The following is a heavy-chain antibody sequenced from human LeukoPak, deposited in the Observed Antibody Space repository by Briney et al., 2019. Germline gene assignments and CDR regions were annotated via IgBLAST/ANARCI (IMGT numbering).Heavy chain of an antibody. Sequence: PGGSLRLSCAASGFTFSSYGMHWVRQAPGKGLERVAVIWYDGSNKYYADSVKGRFTISRDNSKNTLYLQMNSLRAEDTAVYYCAKESNYYDSSGYSDYWGQGTLVTVSS. CDR1: GFTFSSYG. CDR2: IWYDGSNK. J-gene: IGHJ4*02. V-gene: IGHV3-33*06. CDR3: AKESNYYDSSGYSDY. D-gene: IGHD3-22*01.